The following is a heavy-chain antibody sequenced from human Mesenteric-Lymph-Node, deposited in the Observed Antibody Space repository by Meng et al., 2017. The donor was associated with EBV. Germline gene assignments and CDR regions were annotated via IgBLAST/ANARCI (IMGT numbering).Heavy chain of an antibody. D-gene: IGHD4-11*01. CDR3: ASRGDGIYSNYDWFDR. V-gene: IGHV4-34*01. CDR1: GGSFSGYY. CDR2: INHSGVA. J-gene: IGHJ5*02. Sequence: QVQLQQWGAGLLKPSETLSLTCGVYGGSFSGYYWSWIRQPPGKGLEWIGEINHSGVASYNPSLRSRVTISLDTSKNQFSLKLNPVTAADTAVYYCASRGDGIYSNYDWFDRWGQGTLVTVSS.